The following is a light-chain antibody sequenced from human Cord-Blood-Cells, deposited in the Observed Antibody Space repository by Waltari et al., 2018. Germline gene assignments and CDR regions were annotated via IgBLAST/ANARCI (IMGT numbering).Light chain of an antibody. Sequence: DIVMTQSPDSLAVSLGERATINCKSSQSVLYSSNNKNYLAWYQQKPGQPPKLRIYWASTREAGGPDRFSGSGSGTDFTLAISSLQAEDVAVYYCQQYYSTPYTFGQWTKLEIK. CDR1: QSVLYSSNNKNY. V-gene: IGKV4-1*01. CDR2: WAS. CDR3: QQYYSTPYT. J-gene: IGKJ2*01.